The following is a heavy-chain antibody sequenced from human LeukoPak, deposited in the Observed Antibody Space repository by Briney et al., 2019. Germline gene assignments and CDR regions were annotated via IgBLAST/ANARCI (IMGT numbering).Heavy chain of an antibody. Sequence: SGGSLRLSCAASGFTFSSYAMSWVRQAPGKGLEWVSAISGSGSSTYYADSVKGRFTISRDNSKNTLYLQMNSLRAEDTAVYYCAKDSPTQINSKGYYFDYWGQGTLVTVSS. CDR3: AKDSPTQINSKGYYFDY. CDR1: GFTFSSYA. J-gene: IGHJ4*02. V-gene: IGHV3-23*01. CDR2: ISGSGSST. D-gene: IGHD4-11*01.